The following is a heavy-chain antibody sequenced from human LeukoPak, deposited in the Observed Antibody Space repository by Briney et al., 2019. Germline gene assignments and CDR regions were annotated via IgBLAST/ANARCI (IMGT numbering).Heavy chain of an antibody. CDR3: AREGSSSGYYSPYGHDAFDI. Sequence: GGSLRLSCAASGFTFSSYWMHWVRQAPGKGLVWVSRINSDGSSTSYADSVKGRFTISRDNAKNTLYLQMNSLRAEDTAVYYCAREGSSSGYYSPYGHDAFDIWGQGTMVTVSS. CDR1: GFTFSSYW. V-gene: IGHV3-74*01. J-gene: IGHJ3*02. CDR2: INSDGSST. D-gene: IGHD3-22*01.